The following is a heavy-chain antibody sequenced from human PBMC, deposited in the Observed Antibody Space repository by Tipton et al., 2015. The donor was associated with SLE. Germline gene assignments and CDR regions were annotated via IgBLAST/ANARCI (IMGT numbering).Heavy chain of an antibody. Sequence: TLSLTCTVSGGSISSHYWSWIRQPPGKGLEWIGYIYYSGSINYNPSLKSRVTISVDTSKNQFSLKLSSVTAADTAVYYCARDISEVGATTPYDAFDIWGQGTMVTVSS. CDR1: GGSISSHY. V-gene: IGHV4-59*11. D-gene: IGHD1-26*01. CDR3: ARDISEVGATTPYDAFDI. J-gene: IGHJ3*02. CDR2: IYYSGSI.